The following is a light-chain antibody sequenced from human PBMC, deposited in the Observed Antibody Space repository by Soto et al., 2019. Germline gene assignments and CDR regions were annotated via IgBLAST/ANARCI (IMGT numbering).Light chain of an antibody. Sequence: QSALTQPASVSGSPGQSITISCTGTSSDVGGYNYVSWYQQHPGKAPKLMIYEVSNRPSGVSNRFSASKSGNTASLTISGLQAKYEADYYCSSYTSSSPPYVFGTGTKLTVL. CDR1: SSDVGGYNY. V-gene: IGLV2-14*01. CDR2: EVS. CDR3: SSYTSSSPPYV. J-gene: IGLJ1*01.